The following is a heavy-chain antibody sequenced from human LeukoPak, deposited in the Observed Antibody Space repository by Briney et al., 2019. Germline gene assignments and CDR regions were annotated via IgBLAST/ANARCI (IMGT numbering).Heavy chain of an antibody. J-gene: IGHJ3*02. D-gene: IGHD3-3*01. V-gene: IGHV3-23*01. CDR3: AKTIFGVTHAFDI. CDR1: GITFSSST. CDR2: ISSAFST. Sequence: PGGSLRLSCVASGITFSSSTVGWVRQAPGQGLEWVSTISSAFSTYYADSVKGRFTISRDNSKDKLSLQMNSLRAEDTAVYYCAKTIFGVTHAFDIWGQGTMVTVSA.